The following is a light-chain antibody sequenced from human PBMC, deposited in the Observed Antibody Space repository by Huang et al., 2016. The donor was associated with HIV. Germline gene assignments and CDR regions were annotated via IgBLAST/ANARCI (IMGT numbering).Light chain of an antibody. CDR1: QNISSF. V-gene: IGKV1-39*01. J-gene: IGKJ1*01. CDR3: EQSYISGT. CDR2: ATS. Sequence: DIQMTQSPSSLSASVGDRVTITCRASQNISSFLKWYQQKAGKAPKLLIYATSSLQSGVTSRFSGGGSGTNFILTISSLQPEDFATYYCEQSYISGTFGQGTKVEVK.